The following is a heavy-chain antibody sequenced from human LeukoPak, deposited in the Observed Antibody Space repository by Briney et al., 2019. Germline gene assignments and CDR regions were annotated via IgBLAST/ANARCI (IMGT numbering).Heavy chain of an antibody. J-gene: IGHJ6*02. Sequence: GGSLRLSCAASGFTFSSYAMSWVRQAPGKGLEWVSAISSSASSTFYADSIKGRFTISRDNAKNSLYLQMNSLRAEDTAIYYCARDGNWGQGTTVTVSS. CDR3: ARDGN. CDR2: ISSSASST. CDR1: GFTFSSYA. D-gene: IGHD1-1*01. V-gene: IGHV3-23*01.